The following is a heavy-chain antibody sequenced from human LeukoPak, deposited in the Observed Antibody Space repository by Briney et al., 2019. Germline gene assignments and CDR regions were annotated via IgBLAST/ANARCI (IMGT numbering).Heavy chain of an antibody. Sequence: PSETLSLTCSVSGASVSSGSYYWSGIRQPPGKGLEWIGYMYYSGSTNYNPSLKSRVTISVDTSKKQFSLELSSVTAADTAVYYCATYRVATINYFDYWGQGTLVTVSS. J-gene: IGHJ4*02. CDR2: MYYSGST. V-gene: IGHV4-61*01. D-gene: IGHD5-12*01. CDR1: GASVSSGSYY. CDR3: ATYRVATINYFDY.